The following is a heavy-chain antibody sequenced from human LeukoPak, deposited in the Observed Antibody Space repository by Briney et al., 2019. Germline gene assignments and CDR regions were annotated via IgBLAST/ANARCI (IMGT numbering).Heavy chain of an antibody. CDR3: ARTRKDYYDSSGYYEGPYFDY. V-gene: IGHV1-18*01. D-gene: IGHD3-22*01. Sequence: GASVKVSWKASGYTFTSYGISWVRQAPGQGLEWMGWISAYNGNTNYAQTFQGRVTITADKSTSTAYMELSSLRSEDAAVYYCARTRKDYYDSSGYYEGPYFDYWGQGTLVTVSS. CDR2: ISAYNGNT. CDR1: GYTFTSYG. J-gene: IGHJ4*02.